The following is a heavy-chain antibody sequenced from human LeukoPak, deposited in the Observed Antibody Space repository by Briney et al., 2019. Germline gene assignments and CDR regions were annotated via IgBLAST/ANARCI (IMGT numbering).Heavy chain of an antibody. CDR3: ARDRKGATDWFDP. CDR2: IYYSGST. J-gene: IGHJ5*02. Sequence: SQTLSLTCTVSGGSISSGDYYWSWIRQPPGKGLEWIGYIYYSGSTHYNPSLKSRVTISVDTSKNQFSLRLSSVTAADTAVYYCARDRKGATDWFDPWGQGTLVTVSS. CDR1: GGSISSGDYY. D-gene: IGHD1-26*01. V-gene: IGHV4-30-4*01.